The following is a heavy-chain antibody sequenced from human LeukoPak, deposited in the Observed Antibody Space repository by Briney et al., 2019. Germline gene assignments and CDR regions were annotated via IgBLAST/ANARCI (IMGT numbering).Heavy chain of an antibody. J-gene: IGHJ4*02. V-gene: IGHV4-34*01. CDR1: GGSFSGYY. D-gene: IGHD3-22*01. Sequence: SETLSLTCVVYGGSFSGYYWSWIRQPPGKGLEWIGEINHSGSTNYNPSLESRVTISVDTSKNQFSLKLSSVTAADTAVYYCASLLYYDSSGYYGRDYWGQGTLVTVSS. CDR2: INHSGST. CDR3: ASLLYYDSSGYYGRDY.